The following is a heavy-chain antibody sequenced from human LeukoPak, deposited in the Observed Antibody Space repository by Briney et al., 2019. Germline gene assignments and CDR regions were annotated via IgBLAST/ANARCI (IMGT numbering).Heavy chain of an antibody. CDR1: GYTFTSYG. Sequence: ASVKVSCKASGYTFTSYGISWVRQAPGQGLEWMGWISAYTGHTKYPQRLQGRVTMTTDTSTSTAYMELRSLRSDDTAVYYCARGFPPRRNYDSSGYYSYYFDYWGQGTLVTVSS. CDR3: ARGFPPRRNYDSSGYYSYYFDY. J-gene: IGHJ4*02. V-gene: IGHV1-18*01. D-gene: IGHD3-22*01. CDR2: ISAYTGHT.